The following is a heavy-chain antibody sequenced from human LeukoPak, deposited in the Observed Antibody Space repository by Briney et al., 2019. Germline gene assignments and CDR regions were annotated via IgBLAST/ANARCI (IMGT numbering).Heavy chain of an antibody. CDR2: ISYDGSNK. CDR1: GFTFSSYG. CDR3: AKAPIAAAGIYYFDY. J-gene: IGHJ4*02. V-gene: IGHV3-30*18. Sequence: PGKSLRLSCAASGFTFSSYGIHWVRQAPGKGLEWVAVISYDGSNKYYADSVKGRFTISRDNSKNTLYLQMNSLRAEDTAVHYCAKAPIAAAGIYYFDYWGQGTLVTVSS. D-gene: IGHD6-13*01.